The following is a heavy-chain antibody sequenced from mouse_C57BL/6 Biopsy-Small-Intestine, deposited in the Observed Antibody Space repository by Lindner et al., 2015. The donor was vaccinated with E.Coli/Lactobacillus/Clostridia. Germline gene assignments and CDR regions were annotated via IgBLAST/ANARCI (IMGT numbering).Heavy chain of an antibody. CDR3: SRYYGSKYGTGAMDY. CDR1: GYTFTSFW. Sequence: VQLQRSGAELAKPGASVKLSCKASGYTFTSFWMHWVKQRPGQGLEWIGYINPSSGYAKYNQKFKDKATLTTDKSSSTASMQLSSLTYEDSAIYYCSRYYGSKYGTGAMDYWGQGTSVAVSS. CDR2: INPSSGYA. J-gene: IGHJ4*01. D-gene: IGHD1-1*01. V-gene: IGHV1-7*01.